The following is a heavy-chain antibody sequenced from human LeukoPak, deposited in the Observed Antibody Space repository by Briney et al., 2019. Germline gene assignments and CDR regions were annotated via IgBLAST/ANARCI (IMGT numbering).Heavy chain of an antibody. J-gene: IGHJ3*02. CDR2: ISGAARNI. CDR1: GFTFSSYE. V-gene: IGHV3-48*03. Sequence: GGSLRLSCAASGFTFSSYEMTWVRQAPGKGLEWISYISGAARNIYYADSVKGRFTISRDNAKNSLYLQMNSLRADDTAVYYCARDYLQYFGDLAFDIWGQGTRVTVSS. CDR3: ARDYLQYFGDLAFDI. D-gene: IGHD3-10*01.